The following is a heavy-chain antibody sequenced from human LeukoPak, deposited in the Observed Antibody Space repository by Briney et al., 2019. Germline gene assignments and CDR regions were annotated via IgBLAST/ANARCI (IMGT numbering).Heavy chain of an antibody. CDR1: GFTFGDYA. Sequence: GGSLRLSCTAPGFTFGDYAMSWVRQAPGKGLEWVSAISGSGGSTYYADSAKGRFTISRDNSKNTLYLQMNSLRAEDTAVYYCAKITVAGTYYYYYYMDVWGKGTTVTVSS. V-gene: IGHV3-23*01. CDR2: ISGSGGST. CDR3: AKITVAGTYYYYYYMDV. J-gene: IGHJ6*03. D-gene: IGHD6-19*01.